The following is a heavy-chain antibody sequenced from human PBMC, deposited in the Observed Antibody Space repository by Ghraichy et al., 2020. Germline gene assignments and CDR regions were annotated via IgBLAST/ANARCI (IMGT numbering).Heavy chain of an antibody. J-gene: IGHJ5*02. V-gene: IGHV4-34*01. D-gene: IGHD3-3*01. CDR3: APAYYDFWSGYGPFDP. Sequence: ETLSLTCSVYGGSFSRYYWSWIRQPPGKGLEWIGEITHSGSTNYNPSLKSRVTMSVDTSKNEFSLRLSSVTAADTAVYYCAPAYYDFWSGYGPFDPWGQGTLVTVSS. CDR1: GGSFSRYY. CDR2: ITHSGST.